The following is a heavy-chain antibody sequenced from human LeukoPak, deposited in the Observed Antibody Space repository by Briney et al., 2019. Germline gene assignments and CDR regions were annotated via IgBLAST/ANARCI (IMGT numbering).Heavy chain of an antibody. CDR3: TTHYPDSGSYNY. V-gene: IGHV3-15*01. J-gene: IGHJ4*02. CDR1: RFTFSSYV. Sequence: GGSLRLSCAASRFTFSSYVMSWVRQAPGKGLEWVALIKGKTDGGTTDYAAPVKGRFFISRDDSKNTLYLQMDSLQTEDTAVYYCTTHYPDSGSYNYWGQGTLVTVSS. D-gene: IGHD1-26*01. CDR2: IKGKTDGGTT.